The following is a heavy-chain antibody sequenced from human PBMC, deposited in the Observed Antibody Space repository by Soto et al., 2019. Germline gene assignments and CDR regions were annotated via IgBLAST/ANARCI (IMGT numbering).Heavy chain of an antibody. CDR2: VYWDDDK. D-gene: IGHD2-21*01. CDR3: ARLTYLKVYFDY. CDR1: GFSLTTSGVG. J-gene: IGHJ4*02. Sequence: QITLKESGPTLVIPTQTLTLTCTFSGFSLTTSGVGVGWIRQPPGKALEWLALVYWDDDKRYSPSLKSRLTITKDTSKNQVVLTMTNMDPVDTATYYSARLTYLKVYFDYWGQGSLVTVSS. V-gene: IGHV2-5*02.